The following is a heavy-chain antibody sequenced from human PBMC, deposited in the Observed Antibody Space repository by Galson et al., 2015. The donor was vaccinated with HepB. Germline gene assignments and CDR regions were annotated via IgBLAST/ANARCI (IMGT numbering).Heavy chain of an antibody. D-gene: IGHD6-13*01. V-gene: IGHV5-51*01. Sequence: QSGAEVKKPGESLKISCKGSGYSFTSYWIGWVRQMPGKGLEWMGIIYPGDSDTRYSPSFQGQVTISADKSISTAYLQWSSLKASDTAMYYCARQQQLVHEREYYFDYWGQGTLVTVSP. J-gene: IGHJ4*02. CDR1: GYSFTSYW. CDR2: IYPGDSDT. CDR3: ARQQQLVHEREYYFDY.